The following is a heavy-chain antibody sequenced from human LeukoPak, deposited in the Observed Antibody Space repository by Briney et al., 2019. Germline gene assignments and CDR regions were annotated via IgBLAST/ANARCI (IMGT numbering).Heavy chain of an antibody. CDR2: ISSSSSYI. CDR3: ARDRESSSWFDY. V-gene: IGHV3-21*01. D-gene: IGHD6-13*01. Sequence: PGGSLRLSCAASGFTFSSYSMNWVRQAPGEGLEWVSSISSSSSYIYYADSVKGRFTISRDNAKNSLYLQMKSLRAEDTAVYYCARDRESSSWFDYWGQGTLVTVSS. J-gene: IGHJ4*02. CDR1: GFTFSSYS.